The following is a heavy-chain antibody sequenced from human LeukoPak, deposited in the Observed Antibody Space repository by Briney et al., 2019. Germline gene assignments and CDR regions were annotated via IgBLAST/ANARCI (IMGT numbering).Heavy chain of an antibody. V-gene: IGHV1-69*02. Sequence: SVKVSCKASGGTFSSYTISWVRQAPGQGLEWMGRIIPILGIANYAQKFQGRVTITADKSTSTAYMELSSLRSEDTAVYYCARGYMSGVVIAHYYYYMDVWGKGTTVTVSS. CDR3: ARGYMSGVVIAHYYYYMDV. CDR2: IIPILGIA. J-gene: IGHJ6*03. D-gene: IGHD3-3*01. CDR1: GGTFSSYT.